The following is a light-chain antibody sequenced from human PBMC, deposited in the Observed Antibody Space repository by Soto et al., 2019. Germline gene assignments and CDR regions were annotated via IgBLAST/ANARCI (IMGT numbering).Light chain of an antibody. V-gene: IGKV3-11*01. CDR3: QHRSNWPLT. CDR2: DAS. Sequence: EIVLTQSPATLSLSPGETAALYCRASQSISDYLAWYQQKPGQAPRLLIYDASNRATGVPGRFRGSGSGTDFTLTISSLEPEDFAVYFCQHRSNWPLTFGGGTKVDLK. CDR1: QSISDY. J-gene: IGKJ4*01.